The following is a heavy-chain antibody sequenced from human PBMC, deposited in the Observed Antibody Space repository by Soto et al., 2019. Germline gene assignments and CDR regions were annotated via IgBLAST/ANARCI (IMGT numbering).Heavy chain of an antibody. CDR3: AQGDFDY. CDR1: GFTVSNNY. Sequence: EVQLVESGGGLVQPGGSLTLSCAVSGFTVSNNYMSWVRQAPGKGLEWDSIIYAGGNTYYADPVKGRFTISRHQSNNTRYLHMNPLGAEDTARYYCAQGDFDYWGQGTLVTVSS. V-gene: IGHV3-53*04. J-gene: IGHJ4*02. D-gene: IGHD3-16*01. CDR2: IYAGGNT.